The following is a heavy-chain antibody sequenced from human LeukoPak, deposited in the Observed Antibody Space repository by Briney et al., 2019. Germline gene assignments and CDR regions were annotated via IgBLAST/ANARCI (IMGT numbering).Heavy chain of an antibody. CDR1: GYIFITHW. Sequence: GESLKISCKGSGYIFITHWIGWVRQMPGKGLEWMGIIYPADSDTRYSPSFQGQVTISADKSINTAYLQWSSLRASDTAMYYCARRPLCSTSSCYDFDYWGQGTLVTVSS. J-gene: IGHJ4*02. CDR2: IYPADSDT. D-gene: IGHD2-2*01. CDR3: ARRPLCSTSSCYDFDY. V-gene: IGHV5-51*01.